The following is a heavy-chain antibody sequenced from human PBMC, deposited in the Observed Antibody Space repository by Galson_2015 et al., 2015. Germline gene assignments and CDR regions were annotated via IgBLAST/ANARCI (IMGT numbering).Heavy chain of an antibody. J-gene: IGHJ3*02. CDR3: ARIGSYYDSSGYYYSNDAFDI. V-gene: IGHV4-30-2*01. CDR1: GGSISSGGYS. Sequence: LTCAVSGGSISSGGYSWSWIRQPPGKGLEWIGHIYHSGSTYYNPSLKSRVTISVDRSKNQFSLKLSSVTAADTAVYYCARIGSYYDSSGYYYSNDAFDIWGQGTMVTVSS. D-gene: IGHD3-22*01. CDR2: IYHSGST.